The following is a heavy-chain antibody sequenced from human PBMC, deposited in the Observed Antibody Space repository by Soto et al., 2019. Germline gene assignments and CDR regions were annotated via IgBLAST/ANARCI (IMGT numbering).Heavy chain of an antibody. CDR3: ARELTGIGYFDY. J-gene: IGHJ4*02. Sequence: PSETLSLTCTVSGGSISSGDYYWSWIRQPPGKGLEWIGYIYYSGSTYYNPSLKSRVTISVDTSKNQFSLKLSSVTAADTAVYYCARELTGIGYFDYWGQGTLVTVSS. CDR1: GGSISSGDYY. V-gene: IGHV4-30-4*01. CDR2: IYYSGST. D-gene: IGHD3-10*01.